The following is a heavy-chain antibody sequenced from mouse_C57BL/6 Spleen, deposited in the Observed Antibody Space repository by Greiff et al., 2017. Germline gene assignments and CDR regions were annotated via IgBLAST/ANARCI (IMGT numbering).Heavy chain of an antibody. CDR2: IDPENGDT. CDR3: TGTPVAGLAY. V-gene: IGHV14-4*01. Sequence: EVQLQPSGAELVRPGASVKLSCTASGFNIKDDYMHWVKPRPEQGLEWIGWIDPENGDTEYASKFQGKATITADTSSNTAYLQLSSLTSEDTAVYYCTGTPVAGLAYWGQGTLVTVSA. J-gene: IGHJ3*01. D-gene: IGHD1-1*01. CDR1: GFNIKDDY.